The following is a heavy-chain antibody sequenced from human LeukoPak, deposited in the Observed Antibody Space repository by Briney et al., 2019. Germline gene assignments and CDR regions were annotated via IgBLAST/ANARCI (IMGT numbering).Heavy chain of an antibody. Sequence: GGSLRLSCAASGFTFSSYWMHWVRQAPGKGLVWVSRINSDGSSTSYADSVKGRFTISRDNAKNTLYLQMNSLRAEDMAVYYCARDRYCSSTSCYHVAWFDPWGQGTLVTVSS. CDR3: ARDRYCSSTSCYHVAWFDP. CDR2: INSDGSST. CDR1: GFTFSSYW. V-gene: IGHV3-74*01. D-gene: IGHD2-2*01. J-gene: IGHJ5*02.